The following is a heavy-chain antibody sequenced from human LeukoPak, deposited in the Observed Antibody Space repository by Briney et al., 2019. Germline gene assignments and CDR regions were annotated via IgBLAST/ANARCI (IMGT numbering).Heavy chain of an antibody. CDR1: GFTISSYW. J-gene: IGHJ4*02. Sequence: PGGSLRLSCAASGFTISSYWMSWVRQAPGKGLEWVANIRQDGSEKYYVDSVKGRFTIYRDNAKNSLYLQMNSLRAEDTAVYYCAREEFMVRGVIDYWGQGTLVTVSS. D-gene: IGHD3-10*01. CDR3: AREEFMVRGVIDY. V-gene: IGHV3-7*01. CDR2: IRQDGSEK.